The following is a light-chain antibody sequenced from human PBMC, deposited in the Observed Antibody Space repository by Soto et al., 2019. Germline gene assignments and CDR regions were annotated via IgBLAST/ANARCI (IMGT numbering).Light chain of an antibody. CDR3: QVWDTGRDHVV. J-gene: IGLJ2*01. V-gene: IGLV3-21*02. CDR1: NIGSKD. Sequence: SYELTQPPSVSVAPGQTASIPCGGNNIGSKDVHWYQQKTGQAPMLVVYDDVDRPSGIPERFSGSNSGNTATLTISRVEGGDEADYYCQVWDTGRDHVVFGGGTKLTVL. CDR2: DDV.